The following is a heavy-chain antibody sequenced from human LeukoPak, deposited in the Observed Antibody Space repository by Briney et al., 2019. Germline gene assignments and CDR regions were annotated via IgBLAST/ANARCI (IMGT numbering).Heavy chain of an antibody. CDR2: INPNSGGT. CDR1: GYTFTGYY. Sequence: ASVKVSCKASGYTFTGYYMHWVRQAPGQGLEWMGWINPNSGGTSYAQKFQGRVTMTRDTSISTAYMELSRLRSDDTAVYYCARDRVIAVAGTLLSYWGQGTLVTVSS. J-gene: IGHJ4*02. D-gene: IGHD6-19*01. CDR3: ARDRVIAVAGTLLSY. V-gene: IGHV1-2*02.